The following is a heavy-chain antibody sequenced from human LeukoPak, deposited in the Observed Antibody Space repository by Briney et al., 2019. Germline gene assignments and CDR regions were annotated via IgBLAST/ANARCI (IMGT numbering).Heavy chain of an antibody. CDR2: ISYRGST. D-gene: IGHD3-3*01. CDR1: GYSISNGYY. V-gene: IGHV4-38-2*02. J-gene: IGHJ4*02. Sequence: PSETLSLTCTVSGYSISNGYYWGWIRQPPGKGLEWVGSISYRGSTYYNPSLRSRITISLDRSKQKFSLKLTSVTAADTAVYFCARGAEYYAIWRGYAGYSDYWGQGISVTVSS. CDR3: ARGAEYYAIWRGYAGYSDY.